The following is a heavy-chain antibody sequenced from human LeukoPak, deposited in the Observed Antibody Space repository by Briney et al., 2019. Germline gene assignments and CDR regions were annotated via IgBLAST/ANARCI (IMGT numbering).Heavy chain of an antibody. D-gene: IGHD6-13*01. CDR1: GGSISSYY. Sequence: SETLSLTCTVSGGSISSYYWSWIRQPPGKGLEWIGYIYYSGSTNYNPSLKSRVTISVDTSKNQFSLKLSSVTAADTAVYYCARGGAAGSWLDPWGQGTLVTVSS. V-gene: IGHV4-59*01. CDR3: ARGGAAGSWLDP. CDR2: IYYSGST. J-gene: IGHJ5*02.